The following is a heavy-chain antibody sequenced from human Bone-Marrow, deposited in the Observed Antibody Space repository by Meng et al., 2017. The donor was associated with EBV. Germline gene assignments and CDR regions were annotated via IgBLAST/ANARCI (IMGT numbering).Heavy chain of an antibody. D-gene: IGHD3-22*01. V-gene: IGHV1-2*06. Sequence: QVQLVQSGAEVRKPGASVKVSCKASGYTFTGYYMHWVRQAPGQGLEWMGRINPNSGDTNYAQKFQGRVTMTRDTSISTAYMELRSLRSDDTAVYYCARDPSTYYYDSSGYFYWGQGTLVTVSS. CDR2: INPNSGDT. CDR1: GYTFTGYY. J-gene: IGHJ4*02. CDR3: ARDPSTYYYDSSGYFY.